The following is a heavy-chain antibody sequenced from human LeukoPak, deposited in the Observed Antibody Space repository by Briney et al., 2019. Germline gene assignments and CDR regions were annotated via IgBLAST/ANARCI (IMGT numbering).Heavy chain of an antibody. CDR3: ARHNNVDTSMVSAFDV. D-gene: IGHD5-18*01. V-gene: IGHV1-69*04. J-gene: IGHJ3*01. CDR2: IIPMFILS. CDR1: GGTFSNYA. Sequence: ASVKVSCKVSGGTFSNYAISWVRQAPGQGLEWMGRIIPMFILSNYAQNFQGRVTITADKSTSTAYMELTSLRSEDTAIYYCARHNNVDTSMVSAFDVWGQGTMVTVSS.